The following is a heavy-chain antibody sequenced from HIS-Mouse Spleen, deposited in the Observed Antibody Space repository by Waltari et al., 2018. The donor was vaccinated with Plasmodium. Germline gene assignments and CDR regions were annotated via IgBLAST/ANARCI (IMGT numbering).Heavy chain of an antibody. CDR2: IYYSGST. Sequence: QVQLQESGPGLVKPSETLSLTCTASGGSISSSYWTWIRQPPGKGLEWIAYIYYSGSTNYNPSLKSRVTISVDTSKNQFSLKLSSVTAADTAVFYCARGGYSSSSYYFDYWGQGTLVTVSS. J-gene: IGHJ4*02. V-gene: IGHV4-59*01. D-gene: IGHD6-6*01. CDR1: GGSISSSY. CDR3: ARGGYSSSSYYFDY.